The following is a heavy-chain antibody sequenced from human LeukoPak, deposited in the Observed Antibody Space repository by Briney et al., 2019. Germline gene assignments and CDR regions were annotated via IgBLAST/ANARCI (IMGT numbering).Heavy chain of an antibody. CDR2: INSRSSHI. Sequence: GGSLRLSCMASGFTFSAYSMNWVRQAPGKGLEWVSSINSRSSHIYYADSVKGRFTIFRDSAQNSLYLQMNSLRADDTAVYYCARDFTTVTTAYLHYWGQGALVTVSS. V-gene: IGHV3-21*01. J-gene: IGHJ1*01. D-gene: IGHD4-17*01. CDR3: ARDFTTVTTAYLHY. CDR1: GFTFSAYS.